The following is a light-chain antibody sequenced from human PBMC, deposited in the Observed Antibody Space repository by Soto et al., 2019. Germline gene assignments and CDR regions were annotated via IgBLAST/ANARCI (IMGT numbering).Light chain of an antibody. CDR3: SSYAPSDVV. CDR2: DVN. V-gene: IGLV2-8*01. CDR1: PSDVGGSNS. Sequence: QSAPTQPPSASGSPGQSVTISCTGTPSDVGGSNSVSWYQQHPGKAPNLMIYDVNKRPSGVPDRFSGSKSGNTASLTVSGLQAADEAYYFCSSYAPSDVVFGGGTQLTVL. J-gene: IGLJ2*01.